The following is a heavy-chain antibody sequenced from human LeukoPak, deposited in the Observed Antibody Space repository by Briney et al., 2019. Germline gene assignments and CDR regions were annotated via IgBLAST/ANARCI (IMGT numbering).Heavy chain of an antibody. CDR1: GFTFSSYA. J-gene: IGHJ3*02. V-gene: IGHV3-33*01. CDR2: IWYDGSNK. CDR3: ARGSGDAFDI. Sequence: GGSLRLSCAVSGFTFSSYAMHWARQAPGKGLEWVAVIWYDGSNKYYGDSVKGRFTISRDNSKNTLYLQMNSLRADDTAVYYCARGSGDAFDIWGQGTMVTVSS. D-gene: IGHD3-10*01.